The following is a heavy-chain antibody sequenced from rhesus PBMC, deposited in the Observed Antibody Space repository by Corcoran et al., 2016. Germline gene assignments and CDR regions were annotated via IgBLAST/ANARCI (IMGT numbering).Heavy chain of an antibody. J-gene: IGHJ4*01. CDR3: ARVGYSYSYFDY. CDR1: GGSISGDY. V-gene: IGHV4-81*01. D-gene: IGHD5-12*01. Sequence: QVQLQESGPGLVKPSETLSLTCTVSGGSISGDYWSWIRQPPGKGLEWIGNIDGNSAGTNYNPSLKSRVTISKDTSKNQFSLKLSSVTAADTAVYYCARVGYSYSYFDYWGQGVLVTVSS. CDR2: IDGNSAGT.